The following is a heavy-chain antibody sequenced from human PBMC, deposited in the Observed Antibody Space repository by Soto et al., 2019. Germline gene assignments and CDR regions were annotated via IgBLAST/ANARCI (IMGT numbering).Heavy chain of an antibody. CDR2: IYHSGST. J-gene: IGHJ6*02. D-gene: IGHD3-9*01. V-gene: IGHV4-30-2*01. CDR1: GFSIISGGYS. CDR3: ASQKIDYDILTGYSYYGMDV. Sequence: ASETLSLTCAVSGFSIISGGYSWSWIRQPPGKGLEWIGYIYHSGSTYYNPSLKSRVTISVDRSKNQFSLKLSSVTAADTAVYYCASQKIDYDILTGYSYYGMDVWGQGTTVTVSS.